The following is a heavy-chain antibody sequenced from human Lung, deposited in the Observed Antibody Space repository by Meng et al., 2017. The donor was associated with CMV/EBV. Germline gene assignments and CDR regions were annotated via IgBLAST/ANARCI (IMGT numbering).Heavy chain of an antibody. CDR2: IYHSGST. CDR3: ASFPPPGKQWLVTDY. CDR1: GGSISSSNW. D-gene: IGHD6-19*01. J-gene: IGHJ4*02. Sequence: QVARRGSGPGLVKPSGTLSLTCAVSGGSISSSNWWSWVRQPPGKGLEWIGEIYHSGSTNYNPSLKSRVTISVDKSKNQFSLKLSSVTAADTAVYYCASFPPPGKQWLVTDYWGQGTLVTVSS. V-gene: IGHV4-4*02.